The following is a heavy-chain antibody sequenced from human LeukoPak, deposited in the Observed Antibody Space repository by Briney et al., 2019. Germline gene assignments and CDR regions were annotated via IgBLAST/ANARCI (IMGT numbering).Heavy chain of an antibody. V-gene: IGHV3-53*01. CDR2: IYSGGST. D-gene: IGHD2-15*01. CDR3: ARSHMSRGGGSCYIDY. CDR1: GFTVRSNY. J-gene: IGHJ4*02. Sequence: GGSLRLSCAASGFTVRSNYMSWVRQAPGKGLEWVSVIYSGGSTYYADSMKGRFTISRANSKNTLYLQMNSLRAEDTAVYYCARSHMSRGGGSCYIDYWGQGTLVTVSS.